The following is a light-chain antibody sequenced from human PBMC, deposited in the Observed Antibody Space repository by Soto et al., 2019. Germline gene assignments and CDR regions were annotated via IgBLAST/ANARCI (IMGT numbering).Light chain of an antibody. V-gene: IGKV3-20*01. Sequence: EIVLRQSPGTLYLSPGETATLTCSASHSVSSTFLAWYQQKPGQAPTVLIYDADTRATGIQDRFSGSGFGTQFTLTIRSLEPEDFAMYYCXQSASSVTCGQGTRLEIK. CDR1: HSVSSTF. CDR3: XQSASSVT. J-gene: IGKJ5*01. CDR2: DAD.